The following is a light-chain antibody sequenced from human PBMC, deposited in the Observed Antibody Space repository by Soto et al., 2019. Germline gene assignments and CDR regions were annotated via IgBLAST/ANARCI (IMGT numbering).Light chain of an antibody. CDR1: QSVGSN. Sequence: IVLTQSPVTLSVSPGDRATLSCRASQSVGSNLAWYQQRPGRPPSLLIYGASTRATGISASFSGSGSGTEFTLTISSLQSEDFAIYYCQHYSNWPAFGQGTRLEIK. CDR3: QHYSNWPA. CDR2: GAS. V-gene: IGKV3-15*01. J-gene: IGKJ5*01.